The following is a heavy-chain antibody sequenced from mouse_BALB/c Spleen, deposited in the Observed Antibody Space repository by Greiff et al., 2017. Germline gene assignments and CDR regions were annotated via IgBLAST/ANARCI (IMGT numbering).Heavy chain of an antibody. D-gene: IGHD1-1*01. CDR3: ARSIYGSSYVAY. J-gene: IGHJ3*01. CDR1: GFTFSSFG. V-gene: IGHV5-17*02. Sequence: EVMLVESGGGLVQPGGSRKLSCAASGFTFSSFGMHWVRQAPEKGLEWVAYISSGSSTIYYADTVKGRFTIARDNPKNTLFLQMTSLRSEDTAMYYCARSIYGSSYVAYWGQGTLVTVSA. CDR2: ISSGSSTI.